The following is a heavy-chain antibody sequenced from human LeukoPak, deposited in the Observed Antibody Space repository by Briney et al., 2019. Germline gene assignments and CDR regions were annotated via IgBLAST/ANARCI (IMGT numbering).Heavy chain of an antibody. V-gene: IGHV1-2*02. Sequence: AASVKVSCKASGYTFTGYYMHWVRQAPGQGLEWMGWINPNSGGTNYAQKFQGRVTMTRDTSISTAYMELSRLRSDDTAVYYCARDDDCSSTSCYNWGQGTLVTVSS. J-gene: IGHJ4*02. CDR2: INPNSGGT. CDR3: ARDDDCSSTSCYN. D-gene: IGHD2-2*01. CDR1: GYTFTGYY.